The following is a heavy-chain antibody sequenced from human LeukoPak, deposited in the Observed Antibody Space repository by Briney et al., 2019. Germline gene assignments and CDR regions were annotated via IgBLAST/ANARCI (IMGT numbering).Heavy chain of an antibody. CDR3: AREGYYGSGSPPSLYFDY. Sequence: GGSLGLSCAASGFTFRNYVINWVRQAPGKGLEWVAVMSSDLNVKLYADSVKGRFTISRDNSRSTPYLQMNSLRPEDTAIYYCAREGYYGSGSPPSLYFDYWGQGTLVTVSS. J-gene: IGHJ4*02. CDR2: MSSDLNVK. CDR1: GFTFRNYV. V-gene: IGHV3-30-3*01. D-gene: IGHD3-10*01.